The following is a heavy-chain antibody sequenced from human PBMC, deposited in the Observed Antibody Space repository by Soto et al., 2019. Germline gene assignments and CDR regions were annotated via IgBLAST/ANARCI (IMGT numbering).Heavy chain of an antibody. Sequence: XETLSLASTVSGGSITTGIYYWGWIRHPPGKGLEWIGSMYYSGTTYYNPSLKSRVTISVDTSKNHFYLELSSVTAADTAVYYCATNKRYSYGPPVGYWGQGTLLTVSS. CDR2: MYYSGTT. CDR1: GGSITTGIYY. D-gene: IGHD5-18*01. CDR3: ATNKRYSYGPPVGY. J-gene: IGHJ4*02. V-gene: IGHV4-39*02.